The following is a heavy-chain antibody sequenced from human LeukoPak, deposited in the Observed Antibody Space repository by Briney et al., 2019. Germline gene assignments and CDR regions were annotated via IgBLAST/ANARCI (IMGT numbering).Heavy chain of an antibody. CDR1: GFTFGDYA. J-gene: IGHJ4*02. CDR2: ITKGTTYK. V-gene: IGHV3-21*01. Sequence: GGSLRLSCTGSGFTFGDYAMSWVRQAPGKGLEWVSSITKGTTYKYYADSVRGRFTISRDNAEKSLYLQMNSLRDEDTAVYYCARDFHPRGTGYSGRAFDCWGQGTPVTVSS. CDR3: ARDFHPRGTGYSGRAFDC. D-gene: IGHD5-18*01.